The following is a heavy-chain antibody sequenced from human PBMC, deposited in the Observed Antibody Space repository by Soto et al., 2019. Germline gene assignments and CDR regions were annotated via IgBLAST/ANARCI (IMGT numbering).Heavy chain of an antibody. CDR1: GFTFSNSG. CDR2: ISYDGSNK. Sequence: PGGSLRLSCADSGFTFSNSGMHWVRQAPGKGLEWVAAISYDGSNKYYADSVEGRFTISRDNSKSTVYLQMNSLRAEDTAIYYCAKDTYYYDSSGYYVFDYWGQGALVTVSS. CDR3: AKDTYYYDSSGYYVFDY. J-gene: IGHJ4*02. D-gene: IGHD3-22*01. V-gene: IGHV3-30*18.